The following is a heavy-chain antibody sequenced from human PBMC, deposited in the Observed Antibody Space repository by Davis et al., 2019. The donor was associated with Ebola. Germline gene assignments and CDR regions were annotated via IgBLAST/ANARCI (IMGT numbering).Heavy chain of an antibody. V-gene: IGHV4-31*03. CDR2: IYYSGST. J-gene: IGHJ6*02. D-gene: IGHD6-6*01. Sequence: MPSETLSLTCTVSGGSISSGGYYWSWIRQHPGKGLEWIGYIYYSGSTYYNPSLKSRVTISVDTSKNQFSLKLSSVTAADTAVYYCAGLEYSSSSVSKYGLDVWGQGTTVTVSS. CDR1: GGSISSGGYY. CDR3: AGLEYSSSSVSKYGLDV.